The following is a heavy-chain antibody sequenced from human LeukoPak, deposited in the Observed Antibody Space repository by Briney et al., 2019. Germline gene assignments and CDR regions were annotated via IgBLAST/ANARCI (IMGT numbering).Heavy chain of an antibody. Sequence: PGGSLTLSCAASGFAFSTYNMHWVRQAPGKGLEYVSAISSNGASTYYANSVKGRFTISRDNSQNTLYLQMGSLRAEDMAVYYCARADYSVNYGSWGKGTLVTVSS. J-gene: IGHJ4*02. D-gene: IGHD3-10*01. V-gene: IGHV3-64*01. CDR2: ISSNGAST. CDR1: GFAFSTYN. CDR3: ARADYSVNYGS.